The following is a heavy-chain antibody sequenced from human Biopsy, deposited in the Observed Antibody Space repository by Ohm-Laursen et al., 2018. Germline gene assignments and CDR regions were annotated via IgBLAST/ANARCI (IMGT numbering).Heavy chain of an antibody. D-gene: IGHD3-3*01. CDR3: ARVRGGFLEWFDY. J-gene: IGHJ5*01. V-gene: IGHV4-59*07. CDR1: GDSMGTYY. CDR2: IYYSGTT. Sequence: SDTLSLTCSVSGDSMGTYYWTWIRQPPGKGLEWIASIYYSGTTNKNPSLKSRVTISVDTSKRQFYLELSSVTAADTAIYYCARVRGGFLEWFDYWGQGTLITASS.